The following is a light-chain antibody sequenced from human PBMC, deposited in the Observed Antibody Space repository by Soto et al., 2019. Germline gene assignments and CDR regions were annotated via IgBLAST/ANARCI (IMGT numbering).Light chain of an antibody. V-gene: IGLV2-8*01. Sequence: QSALTQPPSASGSPGQSVTISCTGTSSDVGNYDSVSWYQHHPGKAPQAVIYEVNKRPSGVPDRFSGSKSGNTASLTVSGLQAEDEGDYYCSSYAGSNNYFFGTGTKVTVL. CDR3: SSYAGSNNYF. CDR2: EVN. J-gene: IGLJ1*01. CDR1: SSDVGNYDS.